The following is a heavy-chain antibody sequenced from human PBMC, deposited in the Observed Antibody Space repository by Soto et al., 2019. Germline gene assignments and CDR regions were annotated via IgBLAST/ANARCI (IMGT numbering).Heavy chain of an antibody. CDR1: GFSLSTSGVG. CDR3: AHRSYCSGGSCYSVDWFDP. J-gene: IGHJ5*02. CDR2: IYWDDDK. D-gene: IGHD2-15*01. V-gene: IGHV2-5*02. Sequence: QITLKESGPTLGKPTQPLTLTCTFSGFSLSTSGVGVGWIRPPPGKALEWLELIYWDDDKRYSPSLKSRLTITKDTSKNQVVLTMTNMDPVDTATYYCAHRSYCSGGSCYSVDWFDPWGQGTLVTVSS.